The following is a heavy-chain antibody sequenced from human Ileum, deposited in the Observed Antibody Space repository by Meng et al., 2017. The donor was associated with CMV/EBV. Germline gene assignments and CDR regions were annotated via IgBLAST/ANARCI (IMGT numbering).Heavy chain of an antibody. Sequence: RLQVSGPRRVKPPGTPSLTCTVSADSLSRYSWHWSRQPAGKRLEWIGRIYTTGNIKYNPSLMSRVTMSLDTSKSQFSLNLRSLTAADTAVYYCATTYSDADWNFDYWGQGTLVTVSS. V-gene: IGHV4-4*07. CDR3: ATTYSDADWNFDY. CDR1: ADSLSRYS. CDR2: IYTTGNI. J-gene: IGHJ4*02. D-gene: IGHD1-26*01.